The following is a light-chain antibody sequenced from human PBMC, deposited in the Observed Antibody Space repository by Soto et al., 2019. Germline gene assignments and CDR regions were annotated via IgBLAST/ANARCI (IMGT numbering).Light chain of an antibody. J-gene: IGKJ1*01. CDR2: DAS. CDR1: XXXXXX. V-gene: IGKV1-33*01. CDR3: XQYDHLPRT. Sequence: DIQMIQSPSSLSASVGDRVTIXCXXXXXXXXXLNWYQQKPGKAPKLLIYDASNLERGVPSRFXXRGXXXXXXXTIXXLXPEDFAXYXCXQYDHLPRTFGRGTKVEIK.